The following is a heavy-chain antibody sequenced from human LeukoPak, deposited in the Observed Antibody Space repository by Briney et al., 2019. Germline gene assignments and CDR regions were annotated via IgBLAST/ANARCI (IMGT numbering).Heavy chain of an antibody. V-gene: IGHV5-51*01. CDR1: GYSFTSYW. Sequence: GESLKISCKGSGYSFTSYWIGWVRQMPGKGLEWMGIIYSGDSDTKYSPSFQGQVTISADKSISTAYLQWSSLKASDTAMYYCARRYSGRSGAFDIWGQGTMVTVSS. CDR2: IYSGDSDT. J-gene: IGHJ3*02. CDR3: ARRYSGRSGAFDI. D-gene: IGHD1-26*01.